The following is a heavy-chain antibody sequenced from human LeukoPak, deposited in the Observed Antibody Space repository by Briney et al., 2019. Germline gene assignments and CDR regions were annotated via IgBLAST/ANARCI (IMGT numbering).Heavy chain of an antibody. V-gene: IGHV4-34*01. CDR2: INHSGST. CDR3: ASGLGSSSWYG. Sequence: SETLSLTCAVYGGSFSGYYWSWIRQPPGKGLEWIGEINHSGSTNYNPSLKSRVTISVDTSKNQFSLKLGSVTAADTAVYYCASGLGSSSWYGWGQGTLVTVSS. D-gene: IGHD6-13*01. J-gene: IGHJ4*02. CDR1: GGSFSGYY.